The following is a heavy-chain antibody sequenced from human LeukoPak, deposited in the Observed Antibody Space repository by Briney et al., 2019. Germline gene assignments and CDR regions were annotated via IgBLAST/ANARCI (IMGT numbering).Heavy chain of an antibody. CDR2: IKSKTDGGTT. CDR3: TTEFSRQWRVFDY. D-gene: IGHD6-19*01. V-gene: IGHV3-15*01. J-gene: IGHJ4*02. Sequence: GGSLRLSCAASGFTFSDAWMSWVRQAPGKGLEWVGRIKSKTDGGTTDYAAPVKGRFTISRDDSKNTLYLQMNSLKTEDTAVYYCTTEFSRQWRVFDYWGQGTLVTVSS. CDR1: GFTFSDAW.